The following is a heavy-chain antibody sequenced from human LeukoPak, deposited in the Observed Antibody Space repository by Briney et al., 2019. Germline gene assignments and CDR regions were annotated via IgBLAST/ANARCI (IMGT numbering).Heavy chain of an antibody. CDR2: INPNSGGT. Sequence: GASVKVSCKASGYTFTGYYMHWVRQAPGQGLEWMGRINPNSGGTNYAQKFQGRVTMTRDTSISTAYMELSRLRSDDTAVYYCARDESLDRYNWNYVVSLFCSNAFDIWGQGTMVTVSS. CDR3: ARDESLDRYNWNYVVSLFCSNAFDI. J-gene: IGHJ3*02. D-gene: IGHD1-7*01. V-gene: IGHV1-2*06. CDR1: GYTFTGYY.